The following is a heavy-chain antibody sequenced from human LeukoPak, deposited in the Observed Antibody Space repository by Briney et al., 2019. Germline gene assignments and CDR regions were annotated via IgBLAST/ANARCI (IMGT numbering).Heavy chain of an antibody. D-gene: IGHD1-26*01. Sequence: SGTLSLACGVSGGSISGTNWWSWVRQPPGQGLEWVGEISLAGQTNYNPSLSGRVTMSLDKSSNQLSLHLTSVTAADTATYYCSRESGPFCPFGYWGQGTLVIVS. V-gene: IGHV4-4*02. J-gene: IGHJ4*02. CDR3: SRESGPFCPFGY. CDR2: ISLAGQT. CDR1: GGSISGTNW.